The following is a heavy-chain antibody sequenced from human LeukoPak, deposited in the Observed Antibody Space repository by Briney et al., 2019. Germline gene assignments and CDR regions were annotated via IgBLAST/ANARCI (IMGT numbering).Heavy chain of an antibody. V-gene: IGHV1-18*01. CDR1: GYTFTSYG. CDR3: ARFSGMVPDYYFDY. D-gene: IGHD1-14*01. J-gene: IGHJ4*02. Sequence: ASVKVSCKASGYTFTSYGISWVRQAPGQGLEWMGWISAYNGNTNYAQKLQGRVTMTTDTSTGTAYMELRSLRSDDTAVYYCARFSGMVPDYYFDYWGQGTLVTVSS. CDR2: ISAYNGNT.